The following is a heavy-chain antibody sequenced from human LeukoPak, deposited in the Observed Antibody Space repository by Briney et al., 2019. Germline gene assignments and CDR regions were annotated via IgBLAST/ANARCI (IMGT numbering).Heavy chain of an antibody. CDR2: INHSGST. D-gene: IGHD2-15*01. J-gene: IGHJ6*02. Sequence: PSETLSLTCAVYGGSFSGYYWSWIRQPPGKGLEWIGEINHSGSTNYNPSLKSRVTISVDTSKNQFSLKLSSVTAADTAVYYCARVRMVAATYYYYYGMDAWGQGTTVTVSS. CDR3: ARVRMVAATYYYYYGMDA. CDR1: GGSFSGYY. V-gene: IGHV4-34*01.